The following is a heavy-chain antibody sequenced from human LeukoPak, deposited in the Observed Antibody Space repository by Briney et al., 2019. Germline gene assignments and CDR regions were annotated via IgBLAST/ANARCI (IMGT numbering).Heavy chain of an antibody. CDR1: GYTFSSND. D-gene: IGHD3-16*01. CDR3: ATAPLLRLSLDFYYMNV. V-gene: IGHV1-8*01. J-gene: IGHJ6*03. CDR2: MNPNSGNT. Sequence: VASVNVSCKASGYTFSSNDINWVRQATGQGLEWMGWMNPNSGNTGYAQKFQGRVTMTRNTSISTAYMELSSLRSEDTAVYYCATAPLLRLSLDFYYMNVWGTGTTVIVSS.